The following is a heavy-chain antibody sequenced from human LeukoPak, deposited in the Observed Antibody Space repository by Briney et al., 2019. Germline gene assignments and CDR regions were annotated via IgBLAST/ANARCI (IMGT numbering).Heavy chain of an antibody. V-gene: IGHV4-59*01. Sequence: SETLSLTCTVSGGSISTYHWSWIRQPPEKGLEWIGYISYSGSTNYNPSLQCRVTISVSTSKNQFSLKLTSVTAADTAVYYCAREPTLTTFGYWGQGTLVTVSS. D-gene: IGHD4-17*01. CDR1: GGSISTYH. CDR2: ISYSGST. J-gene: IGHJ4*02. CDR3: AREPTLTTFGY.